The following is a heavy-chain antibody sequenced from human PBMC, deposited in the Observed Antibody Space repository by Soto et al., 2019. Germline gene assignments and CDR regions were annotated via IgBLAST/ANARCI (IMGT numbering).Heavy chain of an antibody. CDR1: GGSFSGYY. CDR2: INHSGST. D-gene: IGHD6-13*01. Sequence: QVQLQQWGAGLLKPSETLSLTCAVYGGSFSGYYWSWIRQPPGKGLEWIGEINHSGSTNYNPTLRSRVTISVDTSKNQFSLKLSSVTAADTAVYYCAMTRIAAAGTDYWGQGTLVTVYS. V-gene: IGHV4-34*01. J-gene: IGHJ4*02. CDR3: AMTRIAAAGTDY.